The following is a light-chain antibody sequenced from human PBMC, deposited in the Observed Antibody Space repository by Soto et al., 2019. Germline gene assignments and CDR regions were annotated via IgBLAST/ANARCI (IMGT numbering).Light chain of an antibody. V-gene: IGKV1-27*01. J-gene: IGKJ1*01. CDR2: AAS. CDR1: QGISNF. Sequence: DIQMTQSPSSLSASVGDIVTITCRASQGISNFLAWHQQKPGKVPKLLIYAASTLQSGVPSRFSASGSGTDFTLTITSLQPEDVETYYCQEYNSAPWTFGQGTKVEIK. CDR3: QEYNSAPWT.